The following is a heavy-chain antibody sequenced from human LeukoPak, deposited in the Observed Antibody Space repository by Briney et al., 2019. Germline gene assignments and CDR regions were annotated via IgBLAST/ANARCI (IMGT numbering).Heavy chain of an antibody. CDR2: ISWNSGSI. Sequence: GGSLRLSCAASGFTFDDYAMHWVRQAPGKGLEWVSGISWNSGSIGYADSVKGRFIISRDNAKNSLYLQMNSLRAEDTALYYCAKDSHSGYGYGDFDYWGQGTLVTVSS. J-gene: IGHJ4*02. D-gene: IGHD5-18*01. CDR3: AKDSHSGYGYGDFDY. V-gene: IGHV3-9*01. CDR1: GFTFDDYA.